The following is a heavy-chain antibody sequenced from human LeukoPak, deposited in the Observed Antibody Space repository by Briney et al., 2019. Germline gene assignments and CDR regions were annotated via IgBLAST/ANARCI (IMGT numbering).Heavy chain of an antibody. CDR1: GFTFSSNS. CDR2: ISSSSTYI. V-gene: IGHV3-21*01. CDR3: AKDYGLQAPFDAFDI. J-gene: IGHJ3*02. Sequence: GGSLRLSCAASGFTFSSNSMNWVRQAPGKRLEWVSSISSSSTYIYYADSVKGRFTISRDNAKNSLYLQMNSLRAEDTAVYYCAKDYGLQAPFDAFDIWGQGTMVTVSS. D-gene: IGHD2-21*02.